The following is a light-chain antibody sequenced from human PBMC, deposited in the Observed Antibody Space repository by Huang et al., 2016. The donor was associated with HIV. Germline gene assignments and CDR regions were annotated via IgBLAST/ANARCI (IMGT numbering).Light chain of an antibody. Sequence: EIVLTQSPATLSLSPGERATLSCRASQSVSSYLAWYQQKPGQAPRLLIYDASNRATGIPDRFSGSGSGTVFTLTISSLEPEDFAVYYCQQRNSWPRTFGQGTKLEIK. J-gene: IGKJ2*01. CDR3: QQRNSWPRT. CDR2: DAS. V-gene: IGKV3-11*01. CDR1: QSVSSY.